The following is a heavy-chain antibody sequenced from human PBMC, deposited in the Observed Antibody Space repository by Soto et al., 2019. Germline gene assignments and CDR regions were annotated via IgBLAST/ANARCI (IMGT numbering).Heavy chain of an antibody. CDR3: ARGVLQQQLVRLPFDY. Sequence: SETLSLTCAVYGGSFSGYYWSWIRQPPGKGLEWIGEINHSGSTNYNPSLKSRVTISVDTSKNQFSLKLSSVTAADTAVYYCARGVLQQQLVRLPFDYWGQRTLVTVSS. CDR1: GGSFSGYY. J-gene: IGHJ4*02. V-gene: IGHV4-34*01. D-gene: IGHD6-13*01. CDR2: INHSGST.